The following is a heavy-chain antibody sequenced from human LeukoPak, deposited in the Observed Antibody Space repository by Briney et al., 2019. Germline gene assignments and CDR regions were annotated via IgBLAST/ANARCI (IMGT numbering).Heavy chain of an antibody. CDR2: ISYDGSNK. Sequence: GGSLRLSCAASGFTFSSYAMHWVRQAPGKGLEWVAVISYDGSNKYYADSVKGRFTISRDNAKNTLYLQMNSLRAEDTAVYYCAKGGASQWLLYYFDYWGQGTLVTVSS. V-gene: IGHV3-30*04. D-gene: IGHD6-19*01. CDR1: GFTFSSYA. J-gene: IGHJ4*02. CDR3: AKGGASQWLLYYFDY.